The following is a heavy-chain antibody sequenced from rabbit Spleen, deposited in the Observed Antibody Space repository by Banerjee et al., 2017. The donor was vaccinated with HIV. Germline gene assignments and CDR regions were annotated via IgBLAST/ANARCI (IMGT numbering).Heavy chain of an antibody. V-gene: IGHV1S40*01. CDR1: GFSFSGDYW. J-gene: IGHJ4*01. D-gene: IGHD6-1*01. CDR2: ISASSGKT. Sequence: QSLEESGGDLVKPGASLTLSCTASGFSFSGDYWMCWVRQAPGRGLEWIACISASSGKTAYASWAKGRFTISKASSTTVTLQVTSLTAADTATYFCARDGVGGVGYAYDLWGPGTLVT. CDR3: ARDGVGGVGYAYDL.